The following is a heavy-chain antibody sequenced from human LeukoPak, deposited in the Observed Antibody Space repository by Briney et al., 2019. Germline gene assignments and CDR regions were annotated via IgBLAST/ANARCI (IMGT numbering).Heavy chain of an antibody. V-gene: IGHV1-2*02. CDR2: INPNSGGT. CDR3: ARDQIGYSYGSGMDV. J-gene: IGHJ6*02. D-gene: IGHD5-18*01. Sequence: ASVKVSCKASGYTFTGYYMHWVRQAPGQGLEWMGWINPNSGGTNYAQKFQGRVTMTRDTSISTAYMELSRLRSDDMAVYYCARDQIGYSYGSGMDVWGQGTTVTVSS. CDR1: GYTFTGYY.